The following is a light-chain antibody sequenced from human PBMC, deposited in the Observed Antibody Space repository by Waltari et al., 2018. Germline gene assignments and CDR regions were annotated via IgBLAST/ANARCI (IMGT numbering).Light chain of an antibody. V-gene: IGKV1-5*03. Sequence: DIQMTQSPSTLSASVGDRVTITCRASRSVGALLAWYQQKPGQAPKFLIYKVSNLDTGVPSRFSGSGSGTEFSLTITSLQPDDFGTYYCQQYSSYPPTFGQGSKLEI. CDR2: KVS. CDR1: RSVGAL. CDR3: QQYSSYPPT. J-gene: IGKJ2*01.